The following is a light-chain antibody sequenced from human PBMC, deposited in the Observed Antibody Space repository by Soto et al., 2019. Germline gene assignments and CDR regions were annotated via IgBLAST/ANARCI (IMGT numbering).Light chain of an antibody. V-gene: IGKV1-5*03. Sequence: DIHMTQSPSTLSASVLDIVTITFLASQSISTWLAWYQQEPGKAPKLLIHKASSLQSGVPSRFSGSGSGTEFTLTISSLQPDDFATYYCQQYNSYWTFGQGTKVDI. CDR1: QSISTW. CDR3: QQYNSYWT. J-gene: IGKJ1*01. CDR2: KAS.